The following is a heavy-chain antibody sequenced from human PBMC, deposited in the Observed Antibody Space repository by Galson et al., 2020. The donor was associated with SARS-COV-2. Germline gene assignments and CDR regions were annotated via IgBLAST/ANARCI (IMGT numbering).Heavy chain of an antibody. J-gene: IGHJ5*01. CDR1: GFSFRTYA. CDR3: ARDEGASWIHLCLKS. V-gene: IGHV3-30*01. CDR2: ISHDGNNK. D-gene: IGHD5-18*01. Sequence: GGSLRLSCAASGFSFRTYAIHWVRQAPGKGLDWVAAISHDGNNKYYADTVKGRFTISRDNSKNTLYLQMNSLKTEDTAVYYCARDEGASWIHLCLKSWGHGTLVTVSS.